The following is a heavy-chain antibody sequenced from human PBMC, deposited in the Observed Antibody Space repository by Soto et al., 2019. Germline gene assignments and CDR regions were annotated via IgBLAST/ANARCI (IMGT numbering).Heavy chain of an antibody. CDR2: IIPIFAKA. V-gene: IGHV1-69*01. Sequence: QVQLVQSGAEVRKPGSSVKVACKASGGTFSRHAISWVRQAPGQGLEWMGGIIPIFAKANHAQKFQGRVSITADESTRTVYMELSSLRSDDTDVYYCVRGWGYDGSYYDYAYWGQGTLVIVSS. J-gene: IGHJ4*02. CDR3: VRGWGYDGSYYDYAY. D-gene: IGHD3-16*01. CDR1: GGTFSRHA.